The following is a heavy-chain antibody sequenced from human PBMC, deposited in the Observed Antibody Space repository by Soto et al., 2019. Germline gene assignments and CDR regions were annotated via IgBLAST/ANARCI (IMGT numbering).Heavy chain of an antibody. CDR1: GGSISSSSYY. CDR3: ARTLLGRTRSEHIYYFDS. Sequence: QLQLQESCPGLVKPSETLSLTFTVSGGSISSSSYYWGWIRQPPGKGLEWIGSIYYSGSTYYNPSLKSRVTISVYTSKNQFSLKLSSVTAADTAVYYCARTLLGRTRSEHIYYFDSWGQGTLVTVSS. J-gene: IGHJ4*02. D-gene: IGHD2-21*01. V-gene: IGHV4-39*01. CDR2: IYYSGST.